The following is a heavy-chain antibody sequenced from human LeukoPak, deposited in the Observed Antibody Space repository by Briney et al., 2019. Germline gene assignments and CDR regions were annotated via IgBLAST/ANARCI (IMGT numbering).Heavy chain of an antibody. CDR3: AIHYYGSSGYLTPKYFQH. CDR1: GGTFSSYA. J-gene: IGHJ1*01. Sequence: ASVKVSCKASGGTFSSYAISWVRQAPGQGLEWMGRIIPILGIANYAQKFQGRVTITADKSTSTAYMELSSLRSEDTVVYYCAIHYYGSSGYLTPKYFQHWGQGTLVTVSS. D-gene: IGHD3-22*01. V-gene: IGHV1-69*04. CDR2: IIPILGIA.